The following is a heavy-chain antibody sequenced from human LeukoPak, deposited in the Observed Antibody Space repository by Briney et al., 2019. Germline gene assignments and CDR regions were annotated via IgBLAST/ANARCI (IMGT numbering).Heavy chain of an antibody. CDR2: IHYDSSTE. Sequence: GGSLRLSCAASGFAFSSYGMHWVRQAPGKGLEWVAYIHYDSSTEDYADSVKGRFTISRDNSKNTLYLQMNSLRAEGTAVYYCARDSRETGSLHDAFDIWGQGTMVTVSS. J-gene: IGHJ3*02. CDR1: GFAFSSYG. D-gene: IGHD4-11*01. V-gene: IGHV3-30*02. CDR3: ARDSRETGSLHDAFDI.